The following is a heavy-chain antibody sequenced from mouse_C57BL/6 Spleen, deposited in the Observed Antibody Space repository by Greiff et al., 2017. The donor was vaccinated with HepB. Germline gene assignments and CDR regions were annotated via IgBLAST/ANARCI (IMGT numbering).Heavy chain of an antibody. Sequence: QVQLQQSGAELVRPGTSVKVSCKASGYAFTNYLIEWVKQRPGQGLEWIGVINPGSGGTNYNEKFKGKATLTADKSSSTAYMQLSSLTSEDSAVYFCARETYRRCMDYWGQGTSVTVSS. V-gene: IGHV1-54*01. CDR2: INPGSGGT. CDR3: ARETYRRCMDY. J-gene: IGHJ4*01. CDR1: GYAFTNYL. D-gene: IGHD5-1*01.